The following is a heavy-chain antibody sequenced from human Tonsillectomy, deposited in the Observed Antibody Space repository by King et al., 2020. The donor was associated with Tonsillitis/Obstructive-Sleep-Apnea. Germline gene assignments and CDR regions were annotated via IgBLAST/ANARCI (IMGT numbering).Heavy chain of an antibody. CDR3: ARAIDLWGGPQWYMDV. J-gene: IGHJ6*03. D-gene: IGHD3-3*01. CDR1: GYSFTSYW. CDR2: IYPGDSDT. V-gene: IGHV5-51*01. Sequence: VQLVESGAEVKKPGESLKISCKGSGYSFTSYWIGWVRQMPGKGLEWMGVIYPGDSDTRYSPSFQGQVTISADKSINTVYLQRSSLKASDSAMYYCARAIDLWGGPQWYMDVWGKGTTVTVPS.